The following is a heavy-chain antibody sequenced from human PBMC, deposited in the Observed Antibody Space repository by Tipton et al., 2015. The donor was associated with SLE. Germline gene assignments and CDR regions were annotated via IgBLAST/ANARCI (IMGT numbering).Heavy chain of an antibody. CDR1: GGSFSGYY. Sequence: LRLSCAVYGGSFSGYYWGWIRQPPGKGLEWIGEINHSGSTNYNPSLKSRVTISVDTSKNQFSLKLSSVTAADAAVYYCARVRKIGISDFDYWGQGTLVTVSS. CDR2: INHSGST. D-gene: IGHD2/OR15-2a*01. V-gene: IGHV4-34*01. J-gene: IGHJ4*02. CDR3: ARVRKIGISDFDY.